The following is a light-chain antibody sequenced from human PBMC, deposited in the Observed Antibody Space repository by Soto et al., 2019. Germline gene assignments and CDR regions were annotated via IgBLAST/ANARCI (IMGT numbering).Light chain of an antibody. CDR1: QSVTSN. CDR3: QQYNNWPPIT. J-gene: IGKJ5*01. Sequence: EIVLTHSPDTLAVSPGEVATLSCWASQSVTSNLAWYQQKRGQAPRLLIYAASTRATGVPARFSGSGSGTEFTLTISSLQSEDFAVYYCQQYNNWPPITFGQGTRLEI. V-gene: IGKV3D-15*01. CDR2: AAS.